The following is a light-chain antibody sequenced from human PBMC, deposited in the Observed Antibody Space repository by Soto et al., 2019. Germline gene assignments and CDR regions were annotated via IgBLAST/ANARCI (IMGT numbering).Light chain of an antibody. CDR3: QQRHMWPIT. J-gene: IGKJ5*01. CDR1: QSVRSNF. V-gene: IGKV3D-20*02. Sequence: VLTQSPGTLSLSPGERATLSCRASQSVRSNFLAWYQQKPGQAPRLLIYDASNRATGIPARFSGSGSGTDFTLTISSLEPEDSAVYYCQQRHMWPITFGQGTRLEIK. CDR2: DAS.